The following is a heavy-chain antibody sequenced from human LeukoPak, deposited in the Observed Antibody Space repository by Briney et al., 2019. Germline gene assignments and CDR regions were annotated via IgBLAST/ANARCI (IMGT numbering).Heavy chain of an antibody. CDR1: GFTFSSYS. D-gene: IGHD6-19*01. CDR2: ISSSSSYI. J-gene: IGHJ4*02. V-gene: IGHV3-21*01. Sequence: GGSLRLSCAASGFTFSSYSMNWVRQAPGKGLEWVSSISSSSSYIYYADSVKGRFTISRDNAKNSLYLQMNSLRAEDTAVYYCARDLRYSSGWYDYWGQGTLVTVSS. CDR3: ARDLRYSSGWYDY.